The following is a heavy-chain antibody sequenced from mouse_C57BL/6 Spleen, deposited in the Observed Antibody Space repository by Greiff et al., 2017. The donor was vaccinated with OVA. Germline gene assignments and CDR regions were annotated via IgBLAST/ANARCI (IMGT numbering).Heavy chain of an antibody. CDR1: GYTFTSYW. CDR2: IDPSDSYT. D-gene: IGHD2-4*01. Sequence: VQLQQPGAELVKPGASVKLSCKASGYTFTSYWMQWVKQRPGQGLEWIGEIDPSDSYTNYNQKFKGKATLTVDTSSSTAYMQLSSLTSEDSAVYYCARKGDYDYPFAYWGQGTLVTVSA. J-gene: IGHJ3*01. V-gene: IGHV1-50*01. CDR3: ARKGDYDYPFAY.